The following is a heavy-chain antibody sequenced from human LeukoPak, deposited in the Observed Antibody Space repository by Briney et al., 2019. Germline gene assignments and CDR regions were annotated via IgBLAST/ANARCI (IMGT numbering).Heavy chain of an antibody. CDR1: GFTFSGYG. J-gene: IGHJ4*02. CDR3: AKSGNSMVRGVIIRFPLYYFDY. V-gene: IGHV3-23*01. CDR2: ISGSGGST. Sequence: GGSLRLSCAASGFTFSGYGMHWVRQAPGKGLEWVSAISGSGGSTYYADSVKGRFTISRDNSKNTLYLQMNSLRAEDTAVYYCAKSGNSMVRGVIIRFPLYYFDYWGQGTLVTVSS. D-gene: IGHD3-10*01.